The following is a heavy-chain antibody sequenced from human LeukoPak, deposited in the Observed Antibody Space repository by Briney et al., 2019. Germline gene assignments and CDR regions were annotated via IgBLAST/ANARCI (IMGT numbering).Heavy chain of an antibody. Sequence: GGSLRLSCAASGFTFSSYALRWVRQAPGKGLEWVSAISDSGGSTYYADSVKGRFTISRDNSKNALYLQMNSLRAEDTAVYYCATYDFWSGYGVGYWGQGTLVTVSS. V-gene: IGHV3-23*01. CDR3: ATYDFWSGYGVGY. D-gene: IGHD3-3*01. CDR2: ISDSGGST. J-gene: IGHJ4*02. CDR1: GFTFSSYA.